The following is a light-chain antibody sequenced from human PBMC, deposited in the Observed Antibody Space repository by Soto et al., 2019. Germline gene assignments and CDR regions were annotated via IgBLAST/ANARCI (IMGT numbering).Light chain of an antibody. CDR3: QQRSNWPRT. CDR2: DVS. CDR1: QNISNY. Sequence: LVLTQSPATLSLSPGKRATLSCRASQNISNYLLWYQQKTGEAPGLLIYDVSNRATGIPARFGGGGAGTDFTLTIRRVDPEDVAVYYCQQRSNWPRTVGQGTKVDIK. V-gene: IGKV3-11*01. J-gene: IGKJ1*01.